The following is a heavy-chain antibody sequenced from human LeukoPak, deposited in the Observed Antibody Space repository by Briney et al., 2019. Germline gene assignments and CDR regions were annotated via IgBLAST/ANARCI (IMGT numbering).Heavy chain of an antibody. V-gene: IGHV4-34*01. J-gene: IGHJ6*03. Sequence: SETLSLTCGVYGGSFSGFYWTWIRQSPGKGLEWIGEINHSGSAKYNPSLKSRVSISVDMSKNEVLLELTSVTAADAALYYCARGTNDALWSGYYGGFYYLDVWGTGTTVIVSS. CDR3: ARGTNDALWSGYYGGFYYLDV. CDR2: INHSGSA. CDR1: GGSFSGFY. D-gene: IGHD3-3*01.